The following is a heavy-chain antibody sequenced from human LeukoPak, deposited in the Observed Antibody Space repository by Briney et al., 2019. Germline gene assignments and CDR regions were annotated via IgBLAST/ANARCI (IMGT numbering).Heavy chain of an antibody. CDR1: GGSISSYY. CDR3: ARLEVFPFITMVRGVISYAFDI. CDR2: IYYSGST. J-gene: IGHJ3*02. D-gene: IGHD3-10*01. Sequence: PSETLSLTCTVSGGSISSYYWIWIRQPPGKGLEWIGYIYYSGSTNYNPSLKSRVTISVDTSKNQFSLKLSSVTAADTAVYYCARLEVFPFITMVRGVISYAFDIWGQGTMVTVSS. V-gene: IGHV4-59*08.